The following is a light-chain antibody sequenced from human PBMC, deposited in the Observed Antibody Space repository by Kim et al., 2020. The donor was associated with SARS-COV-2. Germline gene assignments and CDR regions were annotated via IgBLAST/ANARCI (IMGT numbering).Light chain of an antibody. V-gene: IGKV3-20*01. Sequence: EIVLTQSPGTLSLSPGERATLSCRASQSVSSNDLAWYQHKPGQAPRLLIYGASSRATGIPDRFSGSGSGTDFTLTISRLEPEDFAVYYCQQYDTSTRYTFGQGPKLEI. CDR3: QQYDTSTRYT. CDR1: QSVSSND. J-gene: IGKJ2*01. CDR2: GAS.